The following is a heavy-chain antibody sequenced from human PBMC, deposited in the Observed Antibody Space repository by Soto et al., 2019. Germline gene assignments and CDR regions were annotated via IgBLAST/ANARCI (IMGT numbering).Heavy chain of an antibody. Sequence: GGSLRLSCAASGFTFSDHYMDWVRQAPGKWLEWVGRTRNKANSYTTEYAASVKGRFTISRDDSKNSLYLQMNSLKTEDTAVYYCARITGTDAFDIWGQGTMVTVSS. V-gene: IGHV3-72*01. J-gene: IGHJ3*02. CDR2: TRNKANSYTT. D-gene: IGHD1-20*01. CDR3: ARITGTDAFDI. CDR1: GFTFSDHY.